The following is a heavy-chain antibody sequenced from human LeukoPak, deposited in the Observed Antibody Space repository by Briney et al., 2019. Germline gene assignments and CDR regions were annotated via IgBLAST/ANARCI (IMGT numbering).Heavy chain of an antibody. CDR3: ARDKLDLPFDY. Sequence: ASVKVSCKASGYTFTSYDINWVRQATGQGLEWMGWMNPNSGNTGYAQKFQGRVTITRNTSISTAYMELSSLRPEDTAVYYCARDKLDLPFDYWGQGTLVTVSS. V-gene: IGHV1-8*03. J-gene: IGHJ4*02. CDR2: MNPNSGNT. CDR1: GYTFTSYD. D-gene: IGHD6-6*01.